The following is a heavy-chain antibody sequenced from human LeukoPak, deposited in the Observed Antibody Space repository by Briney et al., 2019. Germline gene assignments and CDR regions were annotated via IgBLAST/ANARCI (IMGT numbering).Heavy chain of an antibody. CDR3: ARGGYYGSGSYAWFDP. CDR2: IYTSGST. D-gene: IGHD3-10*01. V-gene: IGHV4-61*02. J-gene: IGHJ5*02. Sequence: SETLSLTCTVSGGSISSGSYYWSWIRQPAGKGLEWIGRIYTSGSTNYNPSLKSRVTISVDTSKNQFSLKLSSVTAADTAVYYCARGGYYGSGSYAWFDPWGQGTLVTVSS. CDR1: GGSISSGSYY.